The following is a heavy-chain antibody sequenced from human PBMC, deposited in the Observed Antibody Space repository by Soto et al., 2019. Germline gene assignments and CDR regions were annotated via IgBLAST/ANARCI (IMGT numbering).Heavy chain of an antibody. J-gene: IGHJ4*02. Sequence: EVQLLESGGGLVQPGGSLRLSCAASGFTFSSYAMSWVRQAPGKGLEWVSSISGSGGSTYYADSVKGRFTISRDNSKNTLYLQMNSLRVEDTAVYYCAKDQRGYSSTARIDYWGQGTLVTVSS. CDR2: ISGSGGST. CDR3: AKDQRGYSSTARIDY. CDR1: GFTFSSYA. D-gene: IGHD6-19*01. V-gene: IGHV3-23*01.